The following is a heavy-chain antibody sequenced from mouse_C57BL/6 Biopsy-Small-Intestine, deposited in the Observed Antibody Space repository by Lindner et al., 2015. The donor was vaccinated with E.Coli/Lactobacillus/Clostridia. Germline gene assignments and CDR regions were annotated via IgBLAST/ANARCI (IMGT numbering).Heavy chain of an antibody. CDR2: IWGGGST. CDR3: AKHRSYYDYDGAVMDY. V-gene: IGHV2-9*01. CDR1: VFHLTSYG. J-gene: IGHJ4*01. Sequence: VQLQESGPGLVAPSQSLSITLHCLWVFHLTSYGVDWVRQPPGKGLEWLGVIWGGGSTNYNSALMSRLSISKDNSKSQVFLKMNSLQTDDTAMYYCAKHRSYYDYDGAVMDYWGQGTSVTVSS. D-gene: IGHD2-4*01.